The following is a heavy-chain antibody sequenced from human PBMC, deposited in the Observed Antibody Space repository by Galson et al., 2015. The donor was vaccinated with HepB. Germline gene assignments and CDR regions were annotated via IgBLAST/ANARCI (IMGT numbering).Heavy chain of an antibody. CDR1: GFTFSNYA. J-gene: IGHJ4*02. CDR3: AKHLGRTSSGRFFEY. D-gene: IGHD6-6*01. Sequence: SLRLSCAASGFTFSNYAMNWVRQAPGKGLEWVSTITSVTETTYYADSVKGRFTVSRDISKSTLYLQLNSLRAEDTAVYYCAKHLGRTSSGRFFEYWGQGTLVTVSS. CDR2: ITSVTETT. V-gene: IGHV3-23*01.